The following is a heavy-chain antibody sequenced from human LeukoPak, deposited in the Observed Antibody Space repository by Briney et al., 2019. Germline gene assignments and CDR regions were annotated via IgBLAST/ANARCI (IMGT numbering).Heavy chain of an antibody. CDR3: ASVRAPVGLNWYFDL. J-gene: IGHJ2*01. CDR1: GFTFSIYD. D-gene: IGHD2-2*01. Sequence: PGGSLRLSCAASGFTFSIYDMHWGRQATGKGLEWVSAIGTAGDTYYAGSVKGRLTISSDNAKNSVYLQMNSLSAGDTAVYYCASVRAPVGLNWYFDLWGRGTLLTVSS. V-gene: IGHV3-13*04. CDR2: IGTAGDT.